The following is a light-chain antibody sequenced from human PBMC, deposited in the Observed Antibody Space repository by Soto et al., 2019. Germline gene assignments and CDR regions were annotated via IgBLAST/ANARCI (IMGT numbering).Light chain of an antibody. Sequence: EIVLTQSPGTLSLSPGERATLSCRASQSLSSTYLAWYQQKPGQAPRLLIYGASSRATGIPDRFSGSGSGTDFTLIISRLEPEDFAVYYCQQYGNSPPYTFGQGTKLEIK. CDR2: GAS. V-gene: IGKV3-20*01. J-gene: IGKJ2*01. CDR1: QSLSSTY. CDR3: QQYGNSPPYT.